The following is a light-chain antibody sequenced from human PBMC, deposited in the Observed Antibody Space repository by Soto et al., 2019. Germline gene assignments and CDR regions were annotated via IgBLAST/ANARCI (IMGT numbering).Light chain of an antibody. V-gene: IGLV1-51*02. CDR2: ENS. CDR3: GAWDSSLTGGV. CDR1: SSNIGSDY. Sequence: QSVLTQPPSVSAAPGQKVTISCSGSSSNIGSDYVSWYQQLPGTAPKLLIYENSERPSGIPDRFSGSKSGTSATLGITGLQTGDEADYYCGAWDSSLTGGVFGGGTKVTVL. J-gene: IGLJ2*01.